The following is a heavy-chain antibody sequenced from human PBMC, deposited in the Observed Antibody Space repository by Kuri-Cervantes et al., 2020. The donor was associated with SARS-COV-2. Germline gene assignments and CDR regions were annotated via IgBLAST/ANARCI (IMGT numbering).Heavy chain of an antibody. D-gene: IGHD4-23*01. J-gene: IGHJ4*02. Sequence: SETLSLTCTVSGGSISSSSHYWGWIRQPPGKGLEWIGSIYYSGSTYYNPSLKSRVTISVDTSKNQFSLKLSSVTAADTAVYHCARGSVYGGIGYWGQGTLVTVSS. CDR1: GGSISSSSHY. V-gene: IGHV4-39*01. CDR2: IYYSGST. CDR3: ARGSVYGGIGY.